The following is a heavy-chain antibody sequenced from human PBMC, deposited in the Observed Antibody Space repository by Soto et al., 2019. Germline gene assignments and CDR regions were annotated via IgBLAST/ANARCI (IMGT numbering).Heavy chain of an antibody. CDR2: ISGSGGST. CDR1: GFTFSSYA. Sequence: PGGSLRLSCAASGFTFSSYAMSWVRQAPGKGLEWVSAISGSGGSTYYADSVKGRFTISRDNSKNTLYLQMNSLRAEDTAVYYCAKELLYRPSPLYSSSSEGNYWGQGALVTVSS. J-gene: IGHJ4*02. V-gene: IGHV3-23*01. D-gene: IGHD6-6*01. CDR3: AKELLYRPSPLYSSSSEGNY.